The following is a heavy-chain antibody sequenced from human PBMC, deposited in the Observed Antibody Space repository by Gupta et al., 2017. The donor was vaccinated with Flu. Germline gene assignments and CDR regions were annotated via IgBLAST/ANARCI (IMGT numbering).Heavy chain of an antibody. Sequence: EVQLVQSGGGLVQPGGSLRLSCAASGFTFTNSWMSWVRQAPGKGLEWVANIDQDGSERYYVDSVKGRFTISRDNAENALYLQMNSLRAEDTALYFCARILVVEVAEYFHHWGPGTLVTVSS. V-gene: IGHV3-7*01. D-gene: IGHD2-15*01. J-gene: IGHJ1*01. CDR2: IDQDGSER. CDR1: GFTFTNSW. CDR3: ARILVVEVAEYFHH.